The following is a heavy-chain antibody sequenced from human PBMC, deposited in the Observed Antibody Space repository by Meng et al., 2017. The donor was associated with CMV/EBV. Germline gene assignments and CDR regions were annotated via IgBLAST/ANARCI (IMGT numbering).Heavy chain of an antibody. CDR2: IYYSGST. CDR1: GGSISSYY. D-gene: IGHD4-17*01. J-gene: IGHJ4*02. CDR3: ARHGGDYEDY. V-gene: IGHV4-59*05. Sequence: SETLSLTCTVSGGSISSYYWSWIRQPPGKGLEWIGSIYYSGSTYYNPSLKSRVTISVDTSKNQFSLKLSSVTAADTAVYYCARHGGDYEDYWGQGTLVTVSS.